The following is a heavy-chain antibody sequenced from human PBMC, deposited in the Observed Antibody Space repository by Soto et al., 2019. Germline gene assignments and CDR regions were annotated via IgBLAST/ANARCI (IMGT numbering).Heavy chain of an antibody. V-gene: IGHV4-59*01. CDR2: IYYSGST. CDR3: ARVGWLQDFDY. D-gene: IGHD5-12*01. J-gene: IGHJ4*02. Sequence: SETLSLTCTVPGGSISSYYWSWIRQPPGKGLEWIGYIYYSGSTNYNPSLKSRVTISVDTSKNQFSLKLSSVTAADTAVYYCARVGWLQDFDYWGQGTLVTVSS. CDR1: GGSISSYY.